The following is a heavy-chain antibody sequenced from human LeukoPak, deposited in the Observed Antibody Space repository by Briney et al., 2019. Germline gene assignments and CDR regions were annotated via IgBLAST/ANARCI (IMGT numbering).Heavy chain of an antibody. Sequence: RPGGSLRLSCAASGFTFDDYGMSWVRQVPGKGLEWVSGINWNGGSTGNADSVKGRFTISRDNAKNSLYLQMNSLRGEDTALYYCARGGLIQRHALDIWGQGTMVTVSS. CDR1: GFTFDDYG. J-gene: IGHJ3*02. CDR3: ARGGLIQRHALDI. CDR2: INWNGGST. D-gene: IGHD1-1*01. V-gene: IGHV3-20*04.